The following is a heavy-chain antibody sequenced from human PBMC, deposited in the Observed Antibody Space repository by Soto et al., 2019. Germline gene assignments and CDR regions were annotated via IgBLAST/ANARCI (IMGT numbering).Heavy chain of an antibody. D-gene: IGHD2-2*01. Sequence: SETLSLTCTVSGGSISGYYWSWIRQPPGKGLEWIGYIYYSGSTSYNPSLRSRLTISGDTSKNQFSLRLSSVTAADTAVFYCARLIHCKTTSCYFDYWGQGTLVTVSS. V-gene: IGHV4-59*08. CDR1: GGSISGYY. CDR2: IYYSGST. J-gene: IGHJ4*02. CDR3: ARLIHCKTTSCYFDY.